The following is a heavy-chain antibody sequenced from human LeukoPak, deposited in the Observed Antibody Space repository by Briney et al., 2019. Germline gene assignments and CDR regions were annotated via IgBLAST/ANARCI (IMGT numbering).Heavy chain of an antibody. D-gene: IGHD3-22*01. CDR2: IIPIFGTA. CDR1: GYTFTSYA. V-gene: IGHV1-69*13. CDR3: ARGPPYYYDSSGYWIDY. J-gene: IGHJ4*02. Sequence: SVKVSCKASGYTFTSYAMNWVRQAPGQGLEWMGGIIPIFGTANYAQKFQGRVTITADESTSTAYMELSSLRSEDTAVYYCARGPPYYYDSSGYWIDYWGQGTLVTVSS.